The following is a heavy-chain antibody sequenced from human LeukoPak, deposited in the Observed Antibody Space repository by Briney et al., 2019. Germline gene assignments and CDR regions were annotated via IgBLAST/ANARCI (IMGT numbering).Heavy chain of an antibody. J-gene: IGHJ4*02. V-gene: IGHV3-21*04. CDR3: ARTYTNNAGYYLY. D-gene: IGHD3-22*01. CDR1: GFTFSSYS. CDR2: ISSSSSFI. Sequence: PGGSLRLSCTASGFTFSSYSMNWVRQAPGKGLEWVSSISSSSSFIYYADSVKGRFTISRDNSKSTLYLQMNSLRAEDTAVYYCARTYTNNAGYYLYWGQGTLVTVSS.